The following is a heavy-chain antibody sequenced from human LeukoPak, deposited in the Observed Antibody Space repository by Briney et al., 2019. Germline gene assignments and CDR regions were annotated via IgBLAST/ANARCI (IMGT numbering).Heavy chain of an antibody. J-gene: IGHJ4*02. Sequence: SVKVSCKASGGTFSSYAISWVRQAPGQGLEWMGGIIPIFGTADYAQKFQGRVTITADESTSTAYMELSSLRSEDTAVYYCARSKIRYCSGGSCYSAAYDYWGQGTLVTVSS. CDR2: IIPIFGTA. CDR1: GGTFSSYA. D-gene: IGHD2-15*01. CDR3: ARSKIRYCSGGSCYSAAYDY. V-gene: IGHV1-69*13.